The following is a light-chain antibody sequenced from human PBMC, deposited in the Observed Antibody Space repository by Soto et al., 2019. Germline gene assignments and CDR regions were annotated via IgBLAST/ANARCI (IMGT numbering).Light chain of an antibody. V-gene: IGKV3-11*01. CDR3: QQRSNWPPFT. CDR2: DAS. J-gene: IGKJ3*01. CDR1: QSVSSY. Sequence: EIVLTQSPATLSLSPGERATLSCRASQSVSSYLAWYQQKPGQAPRLLIYDASNRATGIPARFSGSGSGTDFPLTISSLEPEDFAVYYCQQRSNWPPFTFGPGTKVDMK.